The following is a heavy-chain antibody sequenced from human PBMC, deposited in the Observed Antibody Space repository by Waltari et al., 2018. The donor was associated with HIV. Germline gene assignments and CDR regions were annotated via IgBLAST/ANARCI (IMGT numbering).Heavy chain of an antibody. Sequence: VQLVESGGGLVQPGQSRRLACAASGFSVADYGMHWVRKSAGGGLEWVAGINWNNGRIDYADSVKGRFTISKDTVKNSLSLQMNSLRLEDAALYYCVKDIYSNSWNGGFDLWGQGTVVTVSS. V-gene: IGHV3-9*01. D-gene: IGHD1-26*01. CDR2: INWNNGRI. J-gene: IGHJ5*01. CDR3: VKDIYSNSWNGGFDL. CDR1: GFSVADYG.